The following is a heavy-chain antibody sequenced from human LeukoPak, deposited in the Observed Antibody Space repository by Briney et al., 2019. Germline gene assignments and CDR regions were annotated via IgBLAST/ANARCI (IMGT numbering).Heavy chain of an antibody. Sequence: GGSLRLSCAASGFTFSSYEMNWVRQAPGKGLEWVSYISSSGSTIYYADSVKGRFTISRDNAKNSLYLQMNSLRAEDTAVYYCASDSGYGFVYYFDYWGQGTLVSVSS. CDR2: ISSSGSTI. CDR1: GFTFSSYE. CDR3: ASDSGYGFVYYFDY. D-gene: IGHD5-12*01. J-gene: IGHJ4*02. V-gene: IGHV3-48*03.